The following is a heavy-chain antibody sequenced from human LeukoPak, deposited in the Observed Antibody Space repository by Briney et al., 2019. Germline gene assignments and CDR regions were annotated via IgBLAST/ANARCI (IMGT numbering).Heavy chain of an antibody. J-gene: IGHJ4*02. CDR3: VKDLQKKAMVFEY. D-gene: IGHD5-18*01. Sequence: GGSLRLSCAASGFTFSNYAMSWVRQAPGKGLEWVSAISGSGGDKYYADSVKGRFTISRDNSKNTLYLQMKSLRAEDTAVYYCVKDLQKKAMVFEYSGQGTLVTVSS. V-gene: IGHV3-23*01. CDR1: GFTFSNYA. CDR2: ISGSGGDK.